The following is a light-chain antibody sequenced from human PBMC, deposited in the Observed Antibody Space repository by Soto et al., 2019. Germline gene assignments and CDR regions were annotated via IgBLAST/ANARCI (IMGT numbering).Light chain of an antibody. CDR2: GNT. J-gene: IGLJ2*01. V-gene: IGLV1-40*01. CDR1: YSSIGAGYD. Sequence: QSVLTQPPSVSGAPGQRITISCTGSYSSIGAGYDVHWYQQLPGAAPKLLIYGNTNRPSGVTDRFSGSKSAISASLAITGLQAEDEADYYCQSYDSGLVVFGGGTKLTVL. CDR3: QSYDSGLVV.